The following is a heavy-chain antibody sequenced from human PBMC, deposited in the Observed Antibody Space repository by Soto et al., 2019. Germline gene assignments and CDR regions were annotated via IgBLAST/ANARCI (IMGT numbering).Heavy chain of an antibody. V-gene: IGHV4-34*01. J-gene: IGHJ6*03. CDR3: ARGILRPNHYMDV. D-gene: IGHD1-26*01. CDR2: INHSGST. Sequence: PSETLSLTCSVYGGSFSGYYWSWIRQPPGKGLEWIGEINHSGSTNYNPSLKSRVTISVDTSKNQFSLNLRSVTAADTAVFYCARGILRPNHYMDVWGKGTAVTVSS. CDR1: GGSFSGYY.